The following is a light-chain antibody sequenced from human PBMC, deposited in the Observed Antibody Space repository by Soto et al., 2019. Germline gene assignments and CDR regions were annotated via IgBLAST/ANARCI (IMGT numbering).Light chain of an antibody. CDR2: GAS. CDR3: QQYNSWPPIT. J-gene: IGKJ5*01. CDR1: QSVRTK. V-gene: IGKV3-15*01. Sequence: ELVLTQSPDTLYVSPGEGATLSCRASQSVRTKLAWYQQKAGQAPRLLIYGASTRATGIPDRFSGSGSGTEFTLTISSLQSEDFAVYYCQQYNSWPPITFGQGTRREI.